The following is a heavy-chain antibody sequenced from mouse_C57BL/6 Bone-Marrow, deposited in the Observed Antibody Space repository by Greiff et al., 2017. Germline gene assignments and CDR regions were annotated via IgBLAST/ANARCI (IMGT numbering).Heavy chain of an antibody. Sequence: QVQLQQSGPELVKPGASVKISCKASGYAFSSSWMNWVKQRPGKGLEWIGRIYPGDGDTNYNGKFKGKATLTADKSSSTAYMQLSSLTSEDSAVYFCARGTSSRGYYAMDYWGQGTSVTVSS. CDR1: GYAFSSSW. D-gene: IGHD3-3*01. J-gene: IGHJ4*01. CDR2: IYPGDGDT. CDR3: ARGTSSRGYYAMDY. V-gene: IGHV1-82*01.